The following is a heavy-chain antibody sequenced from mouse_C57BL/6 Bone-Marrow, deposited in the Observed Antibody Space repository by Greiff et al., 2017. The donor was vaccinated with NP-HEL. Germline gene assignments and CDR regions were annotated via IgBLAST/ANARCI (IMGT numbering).Heavy chain of an antibody. CDR1: GYTFTSYW. J-gene: IGHJ1*03. CDR2: IDPSDSYT. Sequence: QVQLQQPGAELVMPGASVKLSCKASGYTFTSYWMHWVKQRPGQGLEWIGEIDPSDSYTNYNQKFKGKSTLTVDKSSSTAYMQLSSLTSEDSAVYYCARGYWYFDVWGTVTTVTVSS. CDR3: ARGYWYFDV. V-gene: IGHV1-69*01.